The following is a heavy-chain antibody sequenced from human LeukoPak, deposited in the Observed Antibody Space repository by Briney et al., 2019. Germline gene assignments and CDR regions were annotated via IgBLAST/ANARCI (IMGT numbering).Heavy chain of an antibody. D-gene: IGHD2-2*01. CDR3: ARDIGSTSLHYYYYMDV. V-gene: IGHV4-4*07. CDR1: GGSISSYC. J-gene: IGHJ6*03. Sequence: SETLSLTCTVSGGSISSYCWSWIRQPAGKGLEWIARIYTSGSTNYNPSLKSRVTISVDKSKNQFSLKLSSVTAADTAVYYCARDIGSTSLHYYYYMDVWGKGTTVTVSS. CDR2: IYTSGST.